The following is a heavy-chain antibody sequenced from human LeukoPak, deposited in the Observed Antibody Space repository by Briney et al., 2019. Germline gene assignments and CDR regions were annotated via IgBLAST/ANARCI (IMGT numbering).Heavy chain of an antibody. D-gene: IGHD3-3*01. CDR1: GGSISSYY. CDR3: ARTEISYDFWSGYYSNSRGWFDP. CDR2: IYYSGST. J-gene: IGHJ5*02. V-gene: IGHV4-59*01. Sequence: SETLSLTCTVSGGSISSYYWSWIRQPPGKGLEWIGYIYYSGSTNYNPSLKSRVTISVDTSKNQFSLKLSSVTAADTAVYYCARTEISYDFWSGYYSNSRGWFDPWGQGTLVTVSS.